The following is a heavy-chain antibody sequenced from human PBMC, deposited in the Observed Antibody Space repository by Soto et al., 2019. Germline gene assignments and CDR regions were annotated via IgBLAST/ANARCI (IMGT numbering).Heavy chain of an antibody. J-gene: IGHJ5*02. CDR2: ISYDGSNK. CDR1: GFTFSSYG. D-gene: IGHD5-18*01. Sequence: QVQLVESGGGVVQPGRSLRLSCAASGFTFSSYGMHWVRQAPGKGLEWVAVISYDGSNKYYADSVKGRFTISRDNSKNTLYLQMNSLSAEDTAVYYCAKAQGYSYGYGDWFDPSGQGTLVTVSS. CDR3: AKAQGYSYGYGDWFDP. V-gene: IGHV3-30*18.